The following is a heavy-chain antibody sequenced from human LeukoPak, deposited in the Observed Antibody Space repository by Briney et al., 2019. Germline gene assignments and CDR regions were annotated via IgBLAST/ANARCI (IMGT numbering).Heavy chain of an antibody. D-gene: IGHD3-22*01. CDR2: IYHSGST. V-gene: IGHV4-4*02. J-gene: IGHJ4*02. CDR3: ARDPPYDTSGYYFDY. Sequence: SGTLSLTCAVSGGSISSSNWWSWVRQPPGKGLEWIGEIYHSGSTNYNPSLKSRVTISVDKSKNQFSLKLSSVTAADTAVYYCARDPPYDTSGYYFDYWGQGTLVTVSS. CDR1: GGSISSSNW.